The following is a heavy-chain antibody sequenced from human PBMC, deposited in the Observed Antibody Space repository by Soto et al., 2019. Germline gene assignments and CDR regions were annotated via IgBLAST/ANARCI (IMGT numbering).Heavy chain of an antibody. CDR1: SGSISSSSSY. CDR3: GAQDYGXKGYYFET. D-gene: IGHD4-17*01. Sequence: TSETLSLTCTVSSGSISSSSSYWGWIRQPPGKGLEWIGNIYYRGNTYYNPSLKSRVTISIDSSKTQFSLKLNSVTTADTAVYYCGAQDYGXKGYYFETWGQGTLVTVSS. CDR2: IYYRGNT. J-gene: IGHJ4*02. V-gene: IGHV4-39*01.